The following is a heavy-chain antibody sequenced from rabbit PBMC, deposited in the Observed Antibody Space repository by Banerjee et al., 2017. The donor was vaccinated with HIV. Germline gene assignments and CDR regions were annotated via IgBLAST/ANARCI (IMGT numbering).Heavy chain of an antibody. CDR1: GFTISSGYD. J-gene: IGHJ4*01. D-gene: IGHD6-1*01. CDR3: ARGYTYDYAGVAYALNL. V-gene: IGHV1S45*01. CDR2: IYAGSSGST. Sequence: QEQLVESGGGLVQPEGSLTLTCTASGFTISSGYDMCWVRQAPGKGLEWIACIYAGSSGSTYYASWVNGRFTIARTSSTTVTLQMTSLTAADTATYFCARGYTYDYAGVAYALNLWGPGTLVTVS.